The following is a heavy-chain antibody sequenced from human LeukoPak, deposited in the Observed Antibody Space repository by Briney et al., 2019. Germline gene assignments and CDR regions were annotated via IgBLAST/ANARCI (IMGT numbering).Heavy chain of an antibody. J-gene: IGHJ5*01. CDR3: ARDPSDDQGFDC. CDR2: TYYRSKWTY. D-gene: IGHD3-3*01. Sequence: SQTLSLTCAISGDSVSSNTAAWYWIRQSPSRGLEWLGRTYYRSKWTYEYAEPVRSRITINVDTSKNQFSLHLNSVTPEDTAVYYCARDPSDDQGFDCWGQGTLVTVSS. CDR1: GDSVSSNTAA. V-gene: IGHV6-1*01.